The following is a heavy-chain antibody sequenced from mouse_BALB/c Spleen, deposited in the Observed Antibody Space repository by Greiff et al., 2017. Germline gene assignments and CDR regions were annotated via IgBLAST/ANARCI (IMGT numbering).Heavy chain of an antibody. J-gene: IGHJ2*01. CDR3: ARSAYRYDGYYFDY. V-gene: IGHV5-17*02. CDR2: ISSGSSTI. CDR1: GFTFSSFG. D-gene: IGHD2-14*01. Sequence: DVKLVESGGGLVQPGGSRKLSCAASGFTFSSFGMHWVRQAPEKGLEWVAYISSGSSTIYYADTVKGRFTISRDNPKNTLFLQMTSLRSEDTAMYYCARSAYRYDGYYFDYWGQGTTLTVSS.